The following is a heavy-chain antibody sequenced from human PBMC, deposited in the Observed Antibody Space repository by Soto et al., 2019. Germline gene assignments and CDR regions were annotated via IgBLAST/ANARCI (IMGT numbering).Heavy chain of an antibody. V-gene: IGHV1-69*01. CDR1: GGTFSSYA. D-gene: IGHD6-6*01. Sequence: QVQLVQSGAAVKKPGSSVKVSCKASGGTFSSYAISWVRQAPGQGLEWMGGLIPIFATANYAQKFQGRVTITADQSTSTAYMELSSLRSEDSAVYYCARDQQLVAGWFDPWGQGTLVTVSS. J-gene: IGHJ5*02. CDR2: LIPIFATA. CDR3: ARDQQLVAGWFDP.